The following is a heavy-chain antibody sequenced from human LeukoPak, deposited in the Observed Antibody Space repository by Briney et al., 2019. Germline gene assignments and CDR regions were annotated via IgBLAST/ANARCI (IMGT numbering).Heavy chain of an antibody. Sequence: GGSLRLSCAASGFTFSRYAMSWVRQAPAKGLEWVSVISGSGENTHYSDSVKGRFTISGDNSKKTLYLQMNSLRAEDTAVYYCARDLRGYSGYDSDFWGQGTLVTVSS. J-gene: IGHJ4*02. D-gene: IGHD5-12*01. CDR2: ISGSGENT. CDR1: GFTFSRYA. V-gene: IGHV3-23*01. CDR3: ARDLRGYSGYDSDF.